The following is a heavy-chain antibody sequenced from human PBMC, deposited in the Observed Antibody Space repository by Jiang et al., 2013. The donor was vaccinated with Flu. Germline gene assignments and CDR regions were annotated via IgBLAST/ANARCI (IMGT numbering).Heavy chain of an antibody. D-gene: IGHD4-23*01. CDR2: IYYSGST. J-gene: IGHJ6*03. Sequence: GSGLVKPSETLSLTCTVSGGSISSSSYYWGWIRQPPGKGLEWIGSIYYSGSTYYNPSLKSRVTISVDKSKNQFSLKLSSVTAADTAVYYCETTVVTPPYFYMDVWGKGTTVTVSS. CDR1: GGSISSSSYY. V-gene: IGHV4-39*07. CDR3: ETTVVTPPYFYMDV.